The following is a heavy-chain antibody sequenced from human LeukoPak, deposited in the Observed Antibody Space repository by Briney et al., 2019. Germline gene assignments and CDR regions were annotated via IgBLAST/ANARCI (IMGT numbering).Heavy chain of an antibody. CDR3: AKGTGPYDSSGYYLY. D-gene: IGHD3-22*01. J-gene: IGHJ4*02. CDR2: ISGSGGST. CDR1: GFTFSSYA. V-gene: IGHV3-23*01. Sequence: GGSLRLSCAASGFTFSSYAMSWVRQAPGKGLEWVSAISGSGGSTYYADSVKGRFTISRDNSKNSLYLQMNSLRVEDTAVYYCAKGTGPYDSSGYYLYWGQGTLVTVSS.